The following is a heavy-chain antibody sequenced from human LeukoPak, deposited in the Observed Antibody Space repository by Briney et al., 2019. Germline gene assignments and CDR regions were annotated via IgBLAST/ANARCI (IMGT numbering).Heavy chain of an antibody. CDR1: GGSISSGGYY. V-gene: IGHV2-5*01. D-gene: IGHD3-22*01. J-gene: IGHJ4*02. CDR2: IYWNDDK. CDR3: AHISYYYDSSGYYPRTDGFDY. Sequence: QTLSLTCTVSGGSISSGGYYWSCIRQPPGKGLEWLALIYWNDDKRYSPSLKSRLTITKDTSKNQVVLTMTNMDPVDTATYYCAHISYYYDSSGYYPRTDGFDYWGQGTLVTVSS.